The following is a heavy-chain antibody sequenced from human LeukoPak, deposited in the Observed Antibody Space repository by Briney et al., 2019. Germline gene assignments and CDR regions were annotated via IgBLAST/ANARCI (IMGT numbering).Heavy chain of an antibody. CDR3: ARDGGTFMPRWLQSDDAFDI. Sequence: SETLSLTCTVSGGSISSYYWSWIRQPPGKGLEWIGYIYYSGSTNYNPSLKSRVTISVDTSKNQFSLKLSSVTAADTAVYYCARDGGTFMPRWLQSDDAFDIWGQGTMVTVSS. D-gene: IGHD5-24*01. J-gene: IGHJ3*02. V-gene: IGHV4-59*01. CDR1: GGSISSYY. CDR2: IYYSGST.